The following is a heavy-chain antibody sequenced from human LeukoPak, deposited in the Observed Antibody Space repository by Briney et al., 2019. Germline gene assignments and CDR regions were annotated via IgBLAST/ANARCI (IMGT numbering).Heavy chain of an antibody. Sequence: GGSLRLSCAASGFTFSSYGMHWVRQAPGKGLEWVSSISSSSYIYYADSVKGRFTISRDNAKNSLYLQMNSLRAEDTAVYYCARESDYGRIDYWGQGTLVTVSS. V-gene: IGHV3-21*01. J-gene: IGHJ4*02. D-gene: IGHD4-17*01. CDR3: ARESDYGRIDY. CDR2: ISSSSYI. CDR1: GFTFSSYG.